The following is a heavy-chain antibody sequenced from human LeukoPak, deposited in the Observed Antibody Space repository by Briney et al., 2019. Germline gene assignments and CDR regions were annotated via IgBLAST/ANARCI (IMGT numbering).Heavy chain of an antibody. CDR1: GYTFTSYG. J-gene: IGHJ6*03. Sequence: ASVKVSCKASGYTFTSYGISWVRQAPGQGLEWMGWISAYNGNTNYAQKLQGRVTMTTDTSTSTAYMELRSLRSDDTAVYYCARRYDFWSGYIYYYYMDVWGKGTTVTVSS. V-gene: IGHV1-18*01. D-gene: IGHD3-3*01. CDR3: ARRYDFWSGYIYYYYMDV. CDR2: ISAYNGNT.